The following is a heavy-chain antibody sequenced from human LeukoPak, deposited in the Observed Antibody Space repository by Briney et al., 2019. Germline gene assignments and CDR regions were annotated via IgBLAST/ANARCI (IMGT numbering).Heavy chain of an antibody. Sequence: GGSVRLSCAASGFTFSSFAMTWVRQAPGKGLEWVSSITGNHGATYNEDLVRGRLTISRDNSQNTLYLQIDSLRAEDTAVYYCTKDPNGDYVGAFDPWGQGTLVTVSS. D-gene: IGHD4-17*01. CDR2: ITGNHGAT. J-gene: IGHJ5*02. CDR1: GFTFSSFA. CDR3: TKDPNGDYVGAFDP. V-gene: IGHV3-23*01.